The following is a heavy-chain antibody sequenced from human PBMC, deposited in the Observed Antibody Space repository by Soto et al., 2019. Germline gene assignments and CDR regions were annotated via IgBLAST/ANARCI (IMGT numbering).Heavy chain of an antibody. V-gene: IGHV1-69*02. CDR3: ARAVGTFPVSDAFDI. CDR2: IIPILGIA. Sequence: ASVKVSCKASGGTFSSYTISWVRQAPGQGLEWMGRIIPILGIANYAQKFQGRVTITADKSTSTAYMELSSLRSEDTAVYYCARAVGTFPVSDAFDIWGQGTMVTVSS. CDR1: GGTFSSYT. J-gene: IGHJ3*02. D-gene: IGHD1-1*01.